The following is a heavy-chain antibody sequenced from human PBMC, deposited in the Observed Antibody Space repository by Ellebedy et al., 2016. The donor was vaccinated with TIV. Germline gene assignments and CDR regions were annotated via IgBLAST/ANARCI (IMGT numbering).Heavy chain of an antibody. V-gene: IGHV1-46*01. CDR1: GYTFTTYY. J-gene: IGHJ4*02. CDR2: IHPGDDYT. D-gene: IGHD1-26*01. Sequence: ASVKVSXXASGYTFTTYYIHWVRQAPGQGLEWMGIIHPGDDYTNYAQNFQGRVTMTRDTSTSTVHMELSSLRSEDTAMYYCAREVGACDYWGQGTLVTVSS. CDR3: AREVGACDY.